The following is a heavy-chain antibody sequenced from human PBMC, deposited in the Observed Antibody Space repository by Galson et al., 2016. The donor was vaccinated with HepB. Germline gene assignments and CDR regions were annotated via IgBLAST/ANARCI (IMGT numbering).Heavy chain of an antibody. CDR2: TYYRSKWYD. CDR1: GDSVSSNSAA. D-gene: IGHD2/OR15-2a*01. V-gene: IGHV6-1*01. Sequence: CAISGDSVSSNSAAGTWIRQSPLRGLEWLGRTYYRSKWYDDYAVSVKSRISIHPDTSKNQFSLQLNSVTPEDTAVYYCARVRCSTFRCQNWFDHWGQGPLVTVSS. CDR3: ARVRCSTFRCQNWFDH. J-gene: IGHJ5*02.